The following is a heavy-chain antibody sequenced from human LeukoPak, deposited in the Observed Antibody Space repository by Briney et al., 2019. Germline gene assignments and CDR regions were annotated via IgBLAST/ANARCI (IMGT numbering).Heavy chain of an antibody. Sequence: GGSLRLSCAASGFSFSGHWMNWVRQAPGKGLEWVANIKQDGSEKFYVDSVKGRFTISRDNAKDSLYLQMDSLSAEDTALYSCASGAGYLIENWGEGTLVTVSS. D-gene: IGHD2-15*01. CDR1: GFSFSGHW. J-gene: IGHJ4*02. CDR3: ASGAGYLIEN. CDR2: IKQDGSEK. V-gene: IGHV3-7*03.